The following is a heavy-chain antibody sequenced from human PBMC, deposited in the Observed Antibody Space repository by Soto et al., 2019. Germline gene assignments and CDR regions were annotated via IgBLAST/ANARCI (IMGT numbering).Heavy chain of an antibody. D-gene: IGHD3-3*01. J-gene: IGHJ4*02. V-gene: IGHV1-69*13. CDR2: IIPTFGTT. CDR1: GGTFSSYA. CDR3: ARGHDFWSGYFDY. Sequence: SVKVSCKAPGGTFSSYAISWVRQAPGQGLEWVGGIIPTFGTTKYAQKFQGRVTITADESTTTGYMELGSLRSEDTAVYYCARGHDFWSGYFDYWGQGTLVTVSS.